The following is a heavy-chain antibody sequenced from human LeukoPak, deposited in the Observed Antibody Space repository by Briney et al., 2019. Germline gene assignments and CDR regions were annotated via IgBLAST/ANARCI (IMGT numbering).Heavy chain of an antibody. V-gene: IGHV1-8*01. CDR3: AREVQAYDFWSTDYYMDV. CDR2: VNPNSGNT. D-gene: IGHD3-3*01. J-gene: IGHJ6*03. CDR1: GYTFTSYD. Sequence: ASVKVSCKASGYTFTSYDINWVRQATGQGLEWMGWVNPNSGNTGYAQKFQGRVTITRNTSISTAYMELSSLRSEDTAVYYCAREVQAYDFWSTDYYMDVWGRGTTVTVSS.